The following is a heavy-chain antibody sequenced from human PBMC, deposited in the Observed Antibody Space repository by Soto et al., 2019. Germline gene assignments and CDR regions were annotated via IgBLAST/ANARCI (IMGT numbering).Heavy chain of an antibody. CDR2: IYYSGST. CDR3: ARRYYYGSGSYADYFDY. V-gene: IGHV4-39*01. CDR1: GGSISSSSYY. Sequence: PSETLSLTCTVSGGSISSSSYYWGWIRQPPGKGLEWIGSIYYSGSTYYNPSLKSRVTISVDTSKNQFSLKLSSVTAADTAVYYCARRYYYGSGSYADYFDYWGQGTLVTVSS. J-gene: IGHJ4*02. D-gene: IGHD3-10*01.